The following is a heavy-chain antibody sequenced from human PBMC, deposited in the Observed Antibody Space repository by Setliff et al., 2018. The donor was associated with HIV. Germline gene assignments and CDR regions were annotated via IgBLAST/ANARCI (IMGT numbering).Heavy chain of an antibody. Sequence: ASVKVSCKVSGYTLAELSMHWVRQAPGKGLEWMGGFDPEDGETIYAQKFQGRVSMTEEKSTDTAYMELSSLRSEDTAVYYCARTRGPFSGSYTEDYYYMDVWGKGTTVTVSS. CDR3: ARTRGPFSGSYTEDYYYMDV. V-gene: IGHV1-24*01. CDR2: FDPEDGET. CDR1: GYTLAELS. D-gene: IGHD1-26*01. J-gene: IGHJ6*03.